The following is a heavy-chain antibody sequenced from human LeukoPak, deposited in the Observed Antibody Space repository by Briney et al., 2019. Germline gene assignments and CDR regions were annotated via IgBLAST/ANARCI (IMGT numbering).Heavy chain of an antibody. V-gene: IGHV1-46*01. CDR3: ARSSPGIAVAGTLDY. CDR1: GYTFTSYY. D-gene: IGHD6-19*01. Sequence: ASVKVSCKASGYTFTSYYMHWVRQAPGQGLEWMGIINPSGGSTSYAQKFQSRVTMTRDTSTSTVYMELSSLRSEDTAVYYCARSSPGIAVAGTLDYWGQGTLVTVSS. J-gene: IGHJ4*02. CDR2: INPSGGST.